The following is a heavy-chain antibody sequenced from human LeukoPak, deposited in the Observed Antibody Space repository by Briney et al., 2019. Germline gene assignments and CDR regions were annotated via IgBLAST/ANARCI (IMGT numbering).Heavy chain of an antibody. J-gene: IGHJ4*02. V-gene: IGHV4-39*07. D-gene: IGHD5-18*01. CDR2: IYYSGST. CDR3: ATVPIQLWPFDY. Sequence: SATLSLTCTVSGGSISSSSYYWGWIRQPPGKGLEWIGSIYYSGSTYYNPSLKSRVTISVDTSKNQFSLKLSSVSAADTAVYYCATVPIQLWPFDYWGQGTLVTVSS. CDR1: GGSISSSSYY.